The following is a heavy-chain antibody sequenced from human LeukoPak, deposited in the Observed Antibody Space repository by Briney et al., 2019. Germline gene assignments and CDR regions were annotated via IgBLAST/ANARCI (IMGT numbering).Heavy chain of an antibody. CDR2: ISPYSGNI. D-gene: IGHD3-10*01. CDR3: ARVRPLVRGGYYYMDV. CDR1: GYTFTSYG. J-gene: IGHJ6*03. V-gene: IGHV1-18*01. Sequence: GASVKVSCKASGYTFTSYGIIWVRQAPGQGLEWMGWISPYSGNIKYAQKLQGRVTVTTDTSTSTAYMELRSLRSDDTAMYYCARVRPLVRGGYYYMDVWGKGTTVTISS.